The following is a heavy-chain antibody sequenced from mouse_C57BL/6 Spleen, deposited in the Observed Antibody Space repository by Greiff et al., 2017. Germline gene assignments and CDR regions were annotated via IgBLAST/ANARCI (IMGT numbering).Heavy chain of an antibody. CDR1: GYSFTGYF. Sequence: VQLQQSGPELVKPGDSVKISCKASGYSFTGYFMNWVMQSHGKSLEWIGRINPYNGDTFYNQKFKGKATLTVDKSSSTAHMELRSLTSEDSAVYYWAKGDYYGSSYDYAMDYWGQGTSVTVSS. J-gene: IGHJ4*01. CDR3: AKGDYYGSSYDYAMDY. V-gene: IGHV1-20*01. D-gene: IGHD1-1*01. CDR2: INPYNGDT.